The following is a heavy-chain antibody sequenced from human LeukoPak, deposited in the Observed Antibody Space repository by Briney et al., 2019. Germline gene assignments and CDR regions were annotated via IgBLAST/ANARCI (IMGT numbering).Heavy chain of an antibody. J-gene: IGHJ6*02. Sequence: SETLSLTCTVSGGSISSYYWSWIRQPPGKGLEWIGYIYYSGSTNYNPSLKSRVTISVDTSKNQFSLKLSSVTVADTAVYYCARREIMGYCSSTSCYPPNGMDVWGQGTTVTVSS. CDR3: ARREIMGYCSSTSCYPPNGMDV. CDR2: IYYSGST. CDR1: GGSISSYY. D-gene: IGHD2-2*01. V-gene: IGHV4-59*01.